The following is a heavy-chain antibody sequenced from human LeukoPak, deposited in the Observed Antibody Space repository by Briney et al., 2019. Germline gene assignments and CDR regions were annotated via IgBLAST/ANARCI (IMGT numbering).Heavy chain of an antibody. CDR3: ARAQGATDAFDI. Sequence: PGGSLRLSCAASGFTFSSYGMHWVRQAPGKGLEWVSSISSSSSYIYYADSVKGRFTISRDNAKNSLYLQMNSLRAEDTAVYYCARAQGATDAFDIWGQGTMVTVSS. CDR2: ISSSSSYI. CDR1: GFTFSSYG. J-gene: IGHJ3*02. V-gene: IGHV3-21*01. D-gene: IGHD1-26*01.